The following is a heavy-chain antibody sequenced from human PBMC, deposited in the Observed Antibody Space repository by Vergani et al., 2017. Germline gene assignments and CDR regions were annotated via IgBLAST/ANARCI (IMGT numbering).Heavy chain of an antibody. CDR2: IYYSGST. CDR1: GGSISSSSYY. V-gene: IGHV4-39*01. J-gene: IGHJ4*02. D-gene: IGHD3-10*01. Sequence: QLQLQESGPGLVKPSETLSLTCTVSGGSISSSSYYWGWIRQPPGKGLEWIGSIYYSGSTYYNPSLKSRVTISVDTSKNQFSLKLSSVTAADTAVYYCARGRGVPYYFDYLGQGTLVTVSS. CDR3: ARGRGVPYYFDY.